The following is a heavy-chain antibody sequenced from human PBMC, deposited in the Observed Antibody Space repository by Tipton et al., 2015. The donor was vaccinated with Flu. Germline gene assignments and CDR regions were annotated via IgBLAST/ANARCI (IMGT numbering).Heavy chain of an antibody. V-gene: IGHV4-39*01. CDR3: ARNIFEGYGDYRNWYFDL. CDR2: MFYTGVT. J-gene: IGHJ2*01. CDR1: GGSIRSSSHY. D-gene: IGHD4-17*01. Sequence: TLSLTCTVFGGSIRSSSHYWAWIRQPPGKGLEWIGSMFYTGVTYHNASLKSRVTISIDRSETQLSLQLTSVTAADTVVYYCARNIFEGYGDYRNWYFDLWGRGTLVTVSS.